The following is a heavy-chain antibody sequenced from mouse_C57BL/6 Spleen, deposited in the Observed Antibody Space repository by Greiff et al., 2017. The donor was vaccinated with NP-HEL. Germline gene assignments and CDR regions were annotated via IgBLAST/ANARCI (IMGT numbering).Heavy chain of an antibody. V-gene: IGHV1-26*01. CDR1: GYTFTDYY. CDR2: INPNNGGT. J-gene: IGHJ2*01. Sequence: EVHLQQSGPELVKPGASVKISCKASGYTFTDYYMNWVKQSHGKSLEWIGDINPNNGGTSYNQKFKGKATLTVDKSSSTAYMELRSLTSEDSAVYYCARWGRSYFDYWGQGTTLTVSS. CDR3: ARWGRSYFDY.